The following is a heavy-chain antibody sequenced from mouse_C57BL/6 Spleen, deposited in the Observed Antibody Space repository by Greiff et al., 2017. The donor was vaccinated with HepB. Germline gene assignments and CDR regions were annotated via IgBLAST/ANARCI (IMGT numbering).Heavy chain of an antibody. D-gene: IGHD1-2*01. Sequence: QVQLKQPGAELVKPGASVKLSCKASGYTFTSYWMHWVKQRPGRGLEWIGRIDPNSGGTKYNEKFKSKATLTVDKPSSTAYMQLSSLTSEDSAVYYCAKSLLRPVEGYFDYWGQGTTLTVSS. CDR3: AKSLLRPVEGYFDY. J-gene: IGHJ2*01. CDR1: GYTFTSYW. CDR2: IDPNSGGT. V-gene: IGHV1-72*01.